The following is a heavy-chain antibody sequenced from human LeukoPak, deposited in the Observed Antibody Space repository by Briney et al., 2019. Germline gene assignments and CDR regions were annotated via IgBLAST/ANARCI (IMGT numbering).Heavy chain of an antibody. J-gene: IGHJ5*02. D-gene: IGHD6-13*01. V-gene: IGHV3-21*06. CDR1: GFTLSSYS. Sequence: GGSLRLSCAASGFTLSSYSMNWVRQAPGKGLEWVSSISSGSGYIYYADSVKGRFTISRDNAKNSLYLQMNSLRAEDTAVYYCARDVCSSSWYNLCWFDPWGQGTLVTVSS. CDR3: ARDVCSSSWYNLCWFDP. CDR2: ISSGSGYI.